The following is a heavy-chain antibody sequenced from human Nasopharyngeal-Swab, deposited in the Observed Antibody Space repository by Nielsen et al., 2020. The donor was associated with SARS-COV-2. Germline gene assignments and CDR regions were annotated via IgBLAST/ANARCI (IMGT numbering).Heavy chain of an antibody. V-gene: IGHV3-48*04. D-gene: IGHD3-10*01. CDR1: GVTFSSYS. CDR3: ARGMWFRELSTTFYYYGMDV. Sequence: GGSLSLSCAASGVTFSSYSMNWVRQAPGKGLEWVSYISSSSSTIYYADSVKGRFTISRDNAKNSLYLQMNSLRAEDTAVYYCARGMWFRELSTTFYYYGMDVWGQGTTVTVSS. J-gene: IGHJ6*02. CDR2: ISSSSSTI.